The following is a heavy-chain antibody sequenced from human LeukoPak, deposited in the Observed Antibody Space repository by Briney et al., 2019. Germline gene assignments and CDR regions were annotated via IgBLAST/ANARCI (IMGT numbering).Heavy chain of an antibody. CDR2: IYYSGST. D-gene: IGHD3-10*01. J-gene: IGHJ4*02. CDR3: ATYLRGGLLSREGLDY. Sequence: PSETLSLTCTVSGGSISSSSYYWGWLRQPPGKGLEWIGSIYYSGSTYYNPSLKSRVTISVDTSKNQSSLKLSSVTAADTAVYYCATYLRGGLLSREGLDYWGRGTLVTVSS. CDR1: GGSISSSSYY. V-gene: IGHV4-39*01.